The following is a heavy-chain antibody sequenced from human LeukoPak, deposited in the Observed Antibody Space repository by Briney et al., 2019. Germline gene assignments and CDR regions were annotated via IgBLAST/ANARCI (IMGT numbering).Heavy chain of an antibody. D-gene: IGHD3/OR15-3a*01. V-gene: IGHV3-74*01. CDR3: VKFRGRVIIGPFEI. CDR2: INTDGSST. Sequence: GGSLRLSCAASGFTFSSYWMHWVRQAPGKGLVWVSRINTDGSSTSYADSVKGRFTISRDNAKNSLYLQMNSLRAEDTAIYYCVKFRGRVIIGPFEIWGQGTVVTVSS. CDR1: GFTFSSYW. J-gene: IGHJ3*02.